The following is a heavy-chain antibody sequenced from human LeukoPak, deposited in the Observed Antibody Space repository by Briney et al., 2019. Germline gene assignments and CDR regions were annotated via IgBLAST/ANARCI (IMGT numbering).Heavy chain of an antibody. CDR2: IKQDGSEK. CDR1: GFTFSSYW. V-gene: IGHV3-7*01. Sequence: PGGSLRLSCAASGFTFSSYWMSWVRQAPGKGLEWVANIKQDGSEKYYVDSVKGRFTISRDNSKNTLYLQMNSLRAEDTAVYYCASSPVADPYYYYGMDVWGQGTTVTVSS. D-gene: IGHD6-19*01. J-gene: IGHJ6*02. CDR3: ASSPVADPYYYYGMDV.